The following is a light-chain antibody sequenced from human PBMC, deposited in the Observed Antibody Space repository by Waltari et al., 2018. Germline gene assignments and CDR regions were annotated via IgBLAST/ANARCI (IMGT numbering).Light chain of an antibody. CDR2: GAS. J-gene: IGKJ4*01. CDR3: QQFGISPMT. CDR1: QSVTNNY. Sequence: ELVLTQSPGTLSLSPGERATLPCRASQSVTNNYLAWYQQKSGQAPRLLIYGASSRATGIPDRFSASGSGTDFTLTISRLEPEDFAVYYCQQFGISPMTFGGGTKVEIK. V-gene: IGKV3-20*01.